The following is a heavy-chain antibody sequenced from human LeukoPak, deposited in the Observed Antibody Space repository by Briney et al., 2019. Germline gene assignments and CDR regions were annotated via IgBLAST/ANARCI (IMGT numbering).Heavy chain of an antibody. CDR2: IYYSGST. J-gene: IGHJ4*02. D-gene: IGHD6-19*01. Sequence: PSETLSLTCTVSGGSISSYYWSWIRQPPGKGLEWIGYIYYSGSTNYNPSLKSRVTISVDTSKNQFSLKLSSVTAADTAVYYCARHEPLVRQWLVGSVFLYWGQGTLVTVSS. CDR1: GGSISSYY. CDR3: ARHEPLVRQWLVGSVFLY. V-gene: IGHV4-59*08.